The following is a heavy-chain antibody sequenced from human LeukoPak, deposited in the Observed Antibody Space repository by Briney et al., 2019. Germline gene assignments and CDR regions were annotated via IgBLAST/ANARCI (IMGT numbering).Heavy chain of an antibody. J-gene: IGHJ4*02. CDR2: INTNTGNP. Sequence: ASVKVSCKASGYTFTTYAMSWVRQAPGQGLEWMGWINTNTGNPTYAQGFTGRFVFSLDTSVSTAYLQITSLKAEDTAVYYCARDRIVGDMEVWGQGTLVTVSS. V-gene: IGHV7-4-1*02. CDR1: GYTFTTYA. CDR3: ARDRIVGDMEV. D-gene: IGHD1-26*01.